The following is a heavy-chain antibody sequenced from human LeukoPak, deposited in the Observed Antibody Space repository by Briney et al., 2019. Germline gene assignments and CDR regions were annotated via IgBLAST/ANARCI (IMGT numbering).Heavy chain of an antibody. CDR2: IYYSGST. J-gene: IGHJ4*02. CDR3: AGSLVGTVVPAAIEAPGQKAFDY. D-gene: IGHD2-2*02. Sequence: SETLSLTCTVSGGSISSSSYYWGWIRQPPGKGLEWFGSIYYSGSTYYNPSLKCRVTISVDTSKHQFSLKLSSVTAADTAVYYCAGSLVGTVVPAAIEAPGQKAFDYWGQGALVTVSS. V-gene: IGHV4-39*01. CDR1: GGSISSSSYY.